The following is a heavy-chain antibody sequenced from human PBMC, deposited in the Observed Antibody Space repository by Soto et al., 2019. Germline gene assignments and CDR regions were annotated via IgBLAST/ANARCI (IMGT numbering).Heavy chain of an antibody. J-gene: IGHJ4*02. Sequence: PSETLSLTCAVYGGSFSGYYWSWIRQPPGKGLEWIGEINHSGSTNYNPSLKSRVTISVDTSKNQFSLKLSSVTAADTAVYYCARGNIVVVVAATRYFDYWGQGTLVTVSS. CDR3: ARGNIVVVVAATRYFDY. CDR2: INHSGST. V-gene: IGHV4-34*01. CDR1: GGSFSGYY. D-gene: IGHD2-15*01.